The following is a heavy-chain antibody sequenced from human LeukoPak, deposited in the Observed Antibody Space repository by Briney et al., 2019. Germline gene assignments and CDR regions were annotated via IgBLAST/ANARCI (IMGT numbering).Heavy chain of an antibody. CDR3: ARDRGLRPYYYGSGSYYGRTYAFDI. CDR2: IIPIFGTS. V-gene: IGHV1-69*06. Sequence: ASVKVSCKASGGTFSSYVISWVRQAPGQGVEWMGGIIPIFGTSNYAQKFPGRVTIIAGKSPSTAYMELSSLRSEDTAVYYCARDRGLRPYYYGSGSYYGRTYAFDIWGQGTMVTVSS. J-gene: IGHJ3*02. CDR1: GGTFSSYV. D-gene: IGHD3-10*01.